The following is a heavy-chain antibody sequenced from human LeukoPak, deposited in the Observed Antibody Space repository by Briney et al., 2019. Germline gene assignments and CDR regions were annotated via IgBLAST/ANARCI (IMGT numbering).Heavy chain of an antibody. CDR3: ALLVGTATVVDC. V-gene: IGHV3-48*03. CDR1: GLTFTSHE. Sequence: GGSLRLSCAASGLTFTSHEMNWVRQAPGRGLEWISYISSSGSTIYYADSVKGRFTVSRDNAKNSLYLQMNSLRAEDTAVYYCALLVGTATVVDCWGQGTLVTVSS. J-gene: IGHJ4*02. CDR2: ISSSGSTI. D-gene: IGHD4-11*01.